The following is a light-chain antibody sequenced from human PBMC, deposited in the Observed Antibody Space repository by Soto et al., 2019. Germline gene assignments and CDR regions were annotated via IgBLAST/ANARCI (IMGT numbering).Light chain of an antibody. V-gene: IGKV1-39*01. Sequence: DIQMTQSPSSLSASVGDRVTITCRASQSISSYLNWYQQKPGKAPKLLIYDAASLQSGVPSRFSGSGSGTDFTLTISSLQPEDFATDYCQQSYSTPYTFGQGIKLEIK. CDR2: DAA. CDR3: QQSYSTPYT. J-gene: IGKJ2*01. CDR1: QSISSY.